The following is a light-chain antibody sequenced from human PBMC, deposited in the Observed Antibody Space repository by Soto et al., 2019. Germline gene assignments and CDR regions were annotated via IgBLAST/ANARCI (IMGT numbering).Light chain of an antibody. Sequence: DIQMTQSPSTLSASVGDRVTITCRASQSINSWLAWYQQKPGKAPKFLIYDASSLESGVPSRFSGIGSGTEFTLTISSLQPDDFATYYCQKYNSYPYTFGQGTKLEIK. CDR2: DAS. CDR1: QSINSW. V-gene: IGKV1-5*01. J-gene: IGKJ2*01. CDR3: QKYNSYPYT.